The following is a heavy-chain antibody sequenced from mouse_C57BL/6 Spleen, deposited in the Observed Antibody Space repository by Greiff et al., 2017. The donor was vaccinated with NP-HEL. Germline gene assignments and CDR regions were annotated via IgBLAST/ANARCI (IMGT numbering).Heavy chain of an antibody. CDR1: GYTFTDYY. D-gene: IGHD2-4*01. J-gene: IGHJ3*01. CDR2: INPNNGGT. CDR3: ARSPKIYYDYGGLAY. V-gene: IGHV1-26*01. Sequence: VQLQQSGPELVKPGASVKISCKASGYTFTDYYMNWVKQSHGKSLEWIGDINPNNGGTSYNQKFKGKATLTVDKSSSTAYMELRSLTSEDSAVYYCARSPKIYYDYGGLAYWGQGTLVTVSA.